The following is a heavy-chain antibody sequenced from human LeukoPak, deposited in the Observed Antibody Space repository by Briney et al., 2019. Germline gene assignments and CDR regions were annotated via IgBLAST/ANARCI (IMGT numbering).Heavy chain of an antibody. J-gene: IGHJ4*02. CDR2: INHSGST. CDR1: GGSISSSSYY. V-gene: IGHV4-39*07. D-gene: IGHD5-12*01. CDR3: ARVSTWLRLPDY. Sequence: KPSETLSLTCTVSGGSISSSSYYWGWIRQPPGKGLEWIGEINHSGSTNYNPSLKSRVTISVDTSKNQFSLKLSSVTAADTAVYYCARVSTWLRLPDYWGQGTLVTVSS.